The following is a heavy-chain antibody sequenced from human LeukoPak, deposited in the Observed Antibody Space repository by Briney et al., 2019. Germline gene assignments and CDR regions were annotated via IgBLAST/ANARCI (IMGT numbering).Heavy chain of an antibody. CDR3: ARRSGYYETWYFDY. CDR1: GGSISSSSYC. J-gene: IGHJ4*02. Sequence: SETLSLTCTVSGGSISSSSYCWGWIRQPPGRGLEWIGSSYYSGSTYYNPSLKSRVTISVDTSKNQFSLKLSSVTAADTAVYYCARRSGYYETWYFDYWGQGTLVTVSS. V-gene: IGHV4-39*01. D-gene: IGHD3-3*01. CDR2: SYYSGST.